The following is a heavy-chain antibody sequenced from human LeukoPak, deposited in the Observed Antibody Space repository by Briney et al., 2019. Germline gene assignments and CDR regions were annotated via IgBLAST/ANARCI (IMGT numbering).Heavy chain of an antibody. CDR1: GFTFSSYS. D-gene: IGHD3-22*01. J-gene: IGHJ4*02. Sequence: GGSLRLSCAASGFTFSSYSMNWVRQAPGKGLEWVSSISSSSYIYYADSVKGRLTISRDNAKNSLYLQMNSLRAEDTAVYYCASGGIYDSSGYYPDYFDYWGQGTLVTVSS. V-gene: IGHV3-21*01. CDR2: ISSSSYI. CDR3: ASGGIYDSSGYYPDYFDY.